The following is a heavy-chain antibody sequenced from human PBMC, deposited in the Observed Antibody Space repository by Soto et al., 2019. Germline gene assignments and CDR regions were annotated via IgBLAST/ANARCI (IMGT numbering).Heavy chain of an antibody. CDR3: ARAISVYIYGGYFQH. V-gene: IGHV4-30-2*01. J-gene: IGHJ1*01. CDR2: IYHSGST. CDR1: GGSISSGGYS. Sequence: QLQLQESGSGLVKPSQTLSLTCAVSGGSISSGGYSWSWIRQPPGKGLEWIGYIYHSGSTYYNPSLKCRVTISVDRSKNQCSLKLSSVTAADTAVYYCARAISVYIYGGYFQHLGQGTLVTVSA. D-gene: IGHD5-18*01.